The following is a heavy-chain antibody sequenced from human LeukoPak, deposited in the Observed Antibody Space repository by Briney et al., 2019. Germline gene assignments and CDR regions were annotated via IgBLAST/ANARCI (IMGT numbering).Heavy chain of an antibody. J-gene: IGHJ4*02. CDR3: ARISNTDYYDGIDY. V-gene: IGHV4-38-2*02. CDR1: GYSISSGYD. Sequence: SEALFLTCRFSGYSISSGYDWGWLRPRPGEGLVWIGSIYHSGSTYYNPSLKRRVTISVDTSKNQFSLKLSSVTAADTAVYYCARISNTDYYDGIDYWGQGTLVTVSS. CDR2: IYHSGST. D-gene: IGHD3-22*01.